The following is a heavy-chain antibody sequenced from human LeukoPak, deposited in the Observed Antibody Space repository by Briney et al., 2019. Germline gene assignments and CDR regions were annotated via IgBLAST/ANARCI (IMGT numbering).Heavy chain of an antibody. CDR3: ARPHNRYCSGGSCYNPGNFDY. Sequence: GESLKISCKGSGYSFTSYWIGWVRQMPGKGLEWMGIIYPGDSDTRYSPSFQGQVTISADKSISTAYLQWSSLKASDTAMYYCARPHNRYCSGGSCYNPGNFDYWGQGTLVTASS. D-gene: IGHD2-15*01. V-gene: IGHV5-51*01. J-gene: IGHJ4*02. CDR1: GYSFTSYW. CDR2: IYPGDSDT.